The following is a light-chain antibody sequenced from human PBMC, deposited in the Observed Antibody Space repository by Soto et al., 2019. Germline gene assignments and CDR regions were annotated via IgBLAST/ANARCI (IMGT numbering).Light chain of an antibody. J-gene: IGKJ4*01. CDR3: QQTYISPPT. CDR2: SAS. V-gene: IGKV1-39*01. CDR1: ETTANY. Sequence: DIQMTQSPSSLSASVGDRVTITCRASETTANYLNWYQHKPGKAPKLLIHSASSLQSGVPSRFSGRGSGTDFTLTINSLQPEDFATYSCQQTYISPPTFGGGAIVDIK.